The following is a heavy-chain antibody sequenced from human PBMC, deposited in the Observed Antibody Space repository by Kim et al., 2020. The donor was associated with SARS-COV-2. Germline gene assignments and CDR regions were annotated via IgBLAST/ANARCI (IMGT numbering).Heavy chain of an antibody. D-gene: IGHD5-12*01. J-gene: IGHJ4*02. CDR1: GDSITSITYY. CDR3: ARQLSGYDFASFDS. V-gene: IGHV4-39*01. Sequence: SETLSLTCSVSGDSITSITYYWGWIRQPPGKGLEWIGSLHYSGQNYYSPSLKSRVTISVDTSKNQFSLKLNSVTAADTAIYYCARQLSGYDFASFDSWGQGTLVTVSS. CDR2: LHYSGQN.